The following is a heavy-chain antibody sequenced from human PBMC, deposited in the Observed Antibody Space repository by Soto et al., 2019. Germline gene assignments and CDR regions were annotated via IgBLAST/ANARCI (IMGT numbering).Heavy chain of an antibody. J-gene: IGHJ4*02. V-gene: IGHV3-48*01. Sequence: PGGSLRLSCAASGFTFSTYSMNWVRQAPGKGLEWVSYISISSSTIYYADSVKGRFTISRDNSKNTLYLQMNSLRAEDTAVYYCARVPPYYYDSSGYSGLHFDYWGQGTLVTVSS. CDR1: GFTFSTYS. CDR2: ISISSSTI. D-gene: IGHD3-22*01. CDR3: ARVPPYYYDSSGYSGLHFDY.